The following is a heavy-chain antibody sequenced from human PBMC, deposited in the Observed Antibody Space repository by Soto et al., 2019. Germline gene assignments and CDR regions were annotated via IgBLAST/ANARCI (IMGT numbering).Heavy chain of an antibody. Sequence: SETLSLTCTVSGGSISSYYWSWIRQPPGKGLEWIGYIYYSGSTNYNPSLKSRVTISVDTSKYQFSLKLSSVTAADTAVYYCAREGSSTSDAFDIWGQGTMVTVSS. CDR2: IYYSGST. CDR1: GGSISSYY. D-gene: IGHD2-2*01. V-gene: IGHV4-59*01. CDR3: AREGSSTSDAFDI. J-gene: IGHJ3*02.